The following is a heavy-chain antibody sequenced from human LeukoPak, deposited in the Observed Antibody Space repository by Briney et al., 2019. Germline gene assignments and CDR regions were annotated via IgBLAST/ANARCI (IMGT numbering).Heavy chain of an antibody. CDR1: GFTFSSYA. Sequence: GGSLRLSCAASGFTFSSYAMSWVRQAPGKGLEWVSAISGSGGSTYYADSVKGRFTISRDNSKNTLYLQMNSLRAEDTAVYYCAKDHPIGLLLRSSIDYWGQGTLVTVS. D-gene: IGHD3-10*02. V-gene: IGHV3-23*01. CDR3: AKDHPIGLLLRSSIDY. CDR2: ISGSGGST. J-gene: IGHJ4*02.